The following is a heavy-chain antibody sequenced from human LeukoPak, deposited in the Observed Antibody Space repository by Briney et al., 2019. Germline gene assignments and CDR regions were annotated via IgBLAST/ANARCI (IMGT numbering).Heavy chain of an antibody. V-gene: IGHV3-23*01. CDR3: AKGGSSGYYKSLILDI. J-gene: IGHJ3*02. CDR2: ISGSGGST. CDR1: GFTFSSYA. Sequence: PGGSLRLSCAASGFTFSSYAMSWVRQAPGKGLEWVSAISGSGGSTYYADSVKGRFTISRDNSKNTLYLQMNSLRAEDTAVYYCAKGGSSGYYKSLILDIWGQGTMVTVSS. D-gene: IGHD3-22*01.